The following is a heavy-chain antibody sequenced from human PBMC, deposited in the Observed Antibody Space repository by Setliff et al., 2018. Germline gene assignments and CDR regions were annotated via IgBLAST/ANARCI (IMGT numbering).Heavy chain of an antibody. Sequence: NPSETLSLTCTVSGGSISTSSYYWGWIRQPPGKGLEWIGSIYYRGCTYHNPSLKSRVTVSVDTSKNQFSLKLSSVTAADTAVYYCARSSSGSPHYYYAMDVWGQGTTVTVSS. CDR3: ARSSSGSPHYYYAMDV. CDR2: IYYRGCT. J-gene: IGHJ6*02. V-gene: IGHV4-39*07. CDR1: GGSISTSSYY. D-gene: IGHD3-10*01.